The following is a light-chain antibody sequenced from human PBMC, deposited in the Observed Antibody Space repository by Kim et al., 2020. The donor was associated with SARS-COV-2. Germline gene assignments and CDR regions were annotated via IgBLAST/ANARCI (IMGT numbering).Light chain of an antibody. Sequence: GQRVTISCTGSSSNIGAGYDVHWYQQLPGTAPKLLIYGNSNRPSGVPDRFSGSKSGTSACLAITGLQAEDEADYYCQSYDSSRVGVFGTGTKVTVL. CDR2: GNS. CDR1: SSNIGAGYD. CDR3: QSYDSSRVGV. V-gene: IGLV1-40*01. J-gene: IGLJ1*01.